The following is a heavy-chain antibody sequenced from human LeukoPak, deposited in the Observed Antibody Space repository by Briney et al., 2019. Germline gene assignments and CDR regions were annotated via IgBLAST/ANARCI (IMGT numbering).Heavy chain of an antibody. V-gene: IGHV1-2*02. J-gene: IGHJ4*02. D-gene: IGHD2-21*02. Sequence: ASVRVSCKASDYMFTGYYMHWVRQAPGQGLEWMGWINPNSGGTNYAQKFQGRVNMTRDTSISTAYMELSSLRSDDTAVYYCARGYCSGDCFTLFDYWGQGTLVTVSS. CDR2: INPNSGGT. CDR1: DYMFTGYY. CDR3: ARGYCSGDCFTLFDY.